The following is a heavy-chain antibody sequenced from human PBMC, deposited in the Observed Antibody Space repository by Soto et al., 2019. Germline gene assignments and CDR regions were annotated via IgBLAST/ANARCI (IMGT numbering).Heavy chain of an antibody. D-gene: IGHD3-22*01. CDR1: GYTFTDYF. Sequence: GASVKVTCKASGYTFTDYFVHWVRQAPGQGLEWMGWINPKSGVTNYVQKFQGGVTMTRDTSISTAYMDLSRLTSDDTAVYYCARSVYYHAPRSIYFDYWGQGSLVTVSS. CDR2: INPKSGVT. CDR3: ARSVYYHAPRSIYFDY. J-gene: IGHJ4*02. V-gene: IGHV1-2*02.